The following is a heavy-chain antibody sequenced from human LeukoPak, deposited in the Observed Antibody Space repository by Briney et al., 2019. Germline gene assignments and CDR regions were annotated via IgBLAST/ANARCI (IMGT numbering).Heavy chain of an antibody. CDR2: IYYSGST. D-gene: IGHD6-13*01. V-gene: IGHV4-59*08. CDR3: ARQSGSSTWSFDY. Sequence: PSETLSLTCAVYGGSFSGYYWSWIRQPPGKGLEWIGYIYYSGSTNYNPSLKSRVTISVDTSKNQFSLKLSSVTAADTAVYYCARQSGSSTWSFDYWGQGTLVTVSS. CDR1: GGSFSGYY. J-gene: IGHJ4*02.